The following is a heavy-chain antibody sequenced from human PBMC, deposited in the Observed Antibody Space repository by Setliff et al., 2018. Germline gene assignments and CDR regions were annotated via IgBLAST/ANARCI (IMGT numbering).Heavy chain of an antibody. CDR1: RFTFSNYA. J-gene: IGHJ4*02. V-gene: IGHV3-23*01. CDR3: VKDRYCSDASCSPDYFDY. D-gene: IGHD2-15*01. CDR2: ISASGRTT. Sequence: LRLSCAASRFTFSNYAMSWVRQAPGKGLEWVSAISASGRTTYSADSVKGRFTLARDNSKNTLSLQMNSLKAEDTAVYYCVKDRYCSDASCSPDYFDYWGQGTLVTVSS.